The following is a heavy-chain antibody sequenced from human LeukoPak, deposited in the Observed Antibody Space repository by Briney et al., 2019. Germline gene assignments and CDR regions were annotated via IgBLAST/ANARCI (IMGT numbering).Heavy chain of an antibody. V-gene: IGHV4-61*02. Sequence: PSETLSLTCTVSGGSISYATYQWSWIRQSAGKGLEWIGLISKSGSTNYNPSHKSRVTISIDTTKNHFSLKLTSVTAADTAVYYCARLLGPFDYVWGDSRSTWGQGTLVTVSS. CDR2: ISKSGST. CDR3: ARLLGPFDYVWGDSRST. D-gene: IGHD3-16*02. J-gene: IGHJ4*02. CDR1: GGSISYATYQ.